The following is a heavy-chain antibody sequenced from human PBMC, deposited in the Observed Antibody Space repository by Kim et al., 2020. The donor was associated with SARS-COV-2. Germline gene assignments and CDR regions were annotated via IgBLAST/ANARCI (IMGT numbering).Heavy chain of an antibody. Sequence: GESLKISCKGSGYSFTSYWISWVRQMPGKGLEWMGRIDPSDSYTNYSPSFQGHVTISADKSISTAYLQWSSLKASDTAMYYCARRVENQGIQLWNRAFDIWGQGTMVTVSS. CDR3: ARRVENQGIQLWNRAFDI. J-gene: IGHJ3*02. V-gene: IGHV5-10-1*01. CDR1: GYSFTSYW. D-gene: IGHD5-18*01. CDR2: IDPSDSYT.